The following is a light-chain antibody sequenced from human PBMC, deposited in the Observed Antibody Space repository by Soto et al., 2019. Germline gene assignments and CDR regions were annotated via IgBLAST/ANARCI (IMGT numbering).Light chain of an antibody. CDR2: DAS. V-gene: IGKV3-11*01. CDR1: ESVRSY. J-gene: IGKJ4*01. Sequence: EIVLTQSPATLSLSPGERATLSCRASESVRSYLAWYQQQPGQAPRLLIYDASNRATGIPARFSGSGSGTDFTLIISSLEPEDFAIYYCQHRDKWPLTFGGGTKVEIK. CDR3: QHRDKWPLT.